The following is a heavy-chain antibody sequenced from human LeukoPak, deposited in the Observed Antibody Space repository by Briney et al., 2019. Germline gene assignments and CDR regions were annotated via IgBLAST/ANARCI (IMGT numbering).Heavy chain of an antibody. J-gene: IGHJ4*02. D-gene: IGHD6-13*01. CDR3: GEGQQLVETFDY. CDR2: ISYDGSNK. Sequence: PGGSLRLSCAASGFTISSYAMHWVRQAPGKGLEWVAVISYDGSNKYYADSVKGRFTISRDNSKNTLYLQMNSLGAEDTAVYYCGEGQQLVETFDYWGQGTLVTVSS. V-gene: IGHV3-30-3*01. CDR1: GFTISSYA.